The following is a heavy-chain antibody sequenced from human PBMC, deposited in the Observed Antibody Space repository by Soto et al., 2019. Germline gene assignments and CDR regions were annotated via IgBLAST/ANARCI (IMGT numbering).Heavy chain of an antibody. Sequence: SETLSLTCSVSGASINNFAYYWGWIRQPPGKGLEWIGTVYYNENTYYNPSLKGRVAISVDTAKNQFSLNLRSVTAADTAIYFCARRERYYGSPGWFDPWGQGTLVTVS. CDR1: GASINNFAYY. D-gene: IGHD3-10*01. CDR2: VYYNENT. V-gene: IGHV4-39*01. J-gene: IGHJ5*01. CDR3: ARRERYYGSPGWFDP.